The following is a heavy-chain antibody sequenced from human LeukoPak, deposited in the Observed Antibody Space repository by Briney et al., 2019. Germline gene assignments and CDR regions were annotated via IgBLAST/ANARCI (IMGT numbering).Heavy chain of an antibody. Sequence: ASVKVSCKASGYTFTGYYMHWVRQAPGQGLEWMGWINPNSGGTNYAQKFQGRVTMTRDTSISTAYMGLSRLRSDDTAVYYCARMGPGYCSSTSCYPWFDPWGQGTLVTVSS. V-gene: IGHV1-2*02. CDR2: INPNSGGT. CDR3: ARMGPGYCSSTSCYPWFDP. CDR1: GYTFTGYY. J-gene: IGHJ5*02. D-gene: IGHD2-2*01.